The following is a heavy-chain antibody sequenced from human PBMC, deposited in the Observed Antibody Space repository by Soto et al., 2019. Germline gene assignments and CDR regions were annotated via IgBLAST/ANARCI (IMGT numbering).Heavy chain of an antibody. D-gene: IGHD6-13*01. CDR3: ARDAGVAAAGVDAFDI. CDR2: IYYSGST. J-gene: IGHJ3*02. V-gene: IGHV4-59*01. Sequence: PSETLSLTCTVSGGSISTYHWTWIRQPPGEGLEWIGYIYYSGSTNYNPSLKSRVTISVDTSKNQISLKVRSVTAADTAVYYCARDAGVAAAGVDAFDIWGQGTMVTVSS. CDR1: GGSISTYH.